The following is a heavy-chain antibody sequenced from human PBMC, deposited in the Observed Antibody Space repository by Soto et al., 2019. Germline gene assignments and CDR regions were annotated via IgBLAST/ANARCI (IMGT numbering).Heavy chain of an antibody. Sequence: GGSLRLSCAASGFTYNTYWMNWVRQVPGKGLMWVSRIYSDVSTARYADSVKGRFTISRDSAKNTVYLQMNSLRDEDTAVYYCARDMDTITMIVVSDAFDIWGQGTMITVSS. CDR3: ARDMDTITMIVVSDAFDI. D-gene: IGHD3-22*01. J-gene: IGHJ3*02. CDR2: IYSDVSTA. V-gene: IGHV3-74*01. CDR1: GFTYNTYW.